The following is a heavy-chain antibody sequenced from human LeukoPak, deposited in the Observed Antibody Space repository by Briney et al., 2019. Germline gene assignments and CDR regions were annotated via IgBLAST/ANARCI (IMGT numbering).Heavy chain of an antibody. V-gene: IGHV3-21*01. CDR2: ISSSSSYI. D-gene: IGHD5-18*01. J-gene: IGHJ4*02. CDR3: AREAGYSYALGY. Sequence: GGSLRLSCAASGFTFSSYSMNWVRQAPGKGLEWVSSISSSSSYIYYADSVKGRFTISRDSAKNSLYLQMNSLRAEDTAVYYCAREAGYSYALGYWGQGTLVTVSS. CDR1: GFTFSSYS.